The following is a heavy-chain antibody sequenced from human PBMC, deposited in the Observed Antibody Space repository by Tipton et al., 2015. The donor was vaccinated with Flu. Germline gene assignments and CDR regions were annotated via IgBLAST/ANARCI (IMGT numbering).Heavy chain of an antibody. V-gene: IGHV3-43*02. Sequence: FLRLSCAASGFTFDDYAMHWVRQAPGKGLEWVSLISGDGGSTYYADSVEGRFTISRDNSKNSLYLQKNSLRTEDTALYYCAKDIIPPYDFWSGYYTFLAYGMDVWGQGTTVTVSS. D-gene: IGHD3-3*01. CDR1: GFTFDDYA. CDR3: AKDIIPPYDFWSGYYTFLAYGMDV. J-gene: IGHJ6*02. CDR2: ISGDGGST.